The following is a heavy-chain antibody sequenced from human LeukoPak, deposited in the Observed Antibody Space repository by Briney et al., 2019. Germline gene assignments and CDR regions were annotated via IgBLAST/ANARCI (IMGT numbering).Heavy chain of an antibody. J-gene: IGHJ3*02. V-gene: IGHV3-48*03. CDR1: GFTFSSYE. Sequence: GGSLRLSCAASGFTFSSYEMNWVRQAPGKGLEWVSYISSSGSTIYYADSVKGRFTISRDNAKNSLYLQMNSLRAEDTAVYYCARDGRLGAFDIWGQGTMVTVSS. CDR2: ISSSGSTI. CDR3: ARDGRLGAFDI. D-gene: IGHD3-16*01.